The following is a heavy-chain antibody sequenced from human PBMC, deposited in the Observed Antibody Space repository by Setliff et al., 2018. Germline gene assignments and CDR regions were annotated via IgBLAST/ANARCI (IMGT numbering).Heavy chain of an antibody. CDR1: GGSISSGDYY. Sequence: PSETLFLTCTVSGGSISSGDYYWSWIRQPPGKGLEWIGYIYYSGSTYYNPSLKSRVTISVDTSKNQFSLKLSSVTAADTAVYYCARVMGGSYGFSWFDPWGQGTLVTVSS. J-gene: IGHJ5*02. D-gene: IGHD1-26*01. CDR2: IYYSGST. CDR3: ARVMGGSYGFSWFDP. V-gene: IGHV4-30-4*08.